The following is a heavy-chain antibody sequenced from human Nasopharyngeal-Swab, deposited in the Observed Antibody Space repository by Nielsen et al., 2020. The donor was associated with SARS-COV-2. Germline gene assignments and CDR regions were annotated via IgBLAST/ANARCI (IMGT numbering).Heavy chain of an antibody. CDR2: ISSSSSYI. Sequence: GESLKISCAASGFTFSSYSMNWVRQAPGKGLEWVSSISSSSSYIYYADSVKGRFTISRDNAKNSLYLQMNSLRAEDTAVYYCARDSRNIFYYYYGMDVWGQGTTVTVSS. V-gene: IGHV3-21*01. CDR3: ARDSRNIFYYYYGMDV. J-gene: IGHJ6*02. CDR1: GFTFSSYS. D-gene: IGHD2/OR15-2a*01.